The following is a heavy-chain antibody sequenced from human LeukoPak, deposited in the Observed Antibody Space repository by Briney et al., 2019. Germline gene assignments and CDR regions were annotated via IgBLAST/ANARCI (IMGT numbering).Heavy chain of an antibody. V-gene: IGHV3-9*01. CDR3: AKDAYCSSTSGHEGYFDL. J-gene: IGHJ2*01. Sequence: PGGSLRLSCAASGFTFDDYAMHWVRQAPGKGLEWVSGISGNSGSIGYADSVKGRFTISRDNAKNSLYLQMNNLRAEDTALYYCAKDAYCSSTSGHEGYFDLWGRGTLVTVSS. CDR2: ISGNSGSI. CDR1: GFTFDDYA. D-gene: IGHD2-2*01.